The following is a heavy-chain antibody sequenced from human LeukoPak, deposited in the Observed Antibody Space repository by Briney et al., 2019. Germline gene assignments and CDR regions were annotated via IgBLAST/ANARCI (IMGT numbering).Heavy chain of an antibody. J-gene: IGHJ4*02. CDR1: GFTFSSYA. CDR2: ISGSGGST. CDR3: AKDLYYYGSGSYYTGSDY. Sequence: GGSLRLSCAASGFTFSSYAMSWVRQAPGKGLEWVSAISGSGGSTYYADSVKGRFTISRDNSKNTLYLQMNSLRAEDTAVYYCAKDLYYYGSGSYYTGSDYWGQGTLVTVSS. D-gene: IGHD3-10*01. V-gene: IGHV3-23*01.